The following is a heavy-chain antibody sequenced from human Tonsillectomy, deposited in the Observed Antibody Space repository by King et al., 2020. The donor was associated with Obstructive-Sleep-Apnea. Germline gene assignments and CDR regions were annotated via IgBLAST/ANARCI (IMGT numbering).Heavy chain of an antibody. J-gene: IGHJ5*02. Sequence: HVQLVESGGGVVQPGRSLRLSCAASGFTFRSFPMHWVRQAPGKGLEWVAVISYDGSNKYYADSVKGRFTISRDNSKNTLYLQINSLRAEDTAVYYCAGDHLAGRGTSTEYNWFDPWGQGTLVTVSS. V-gene: IGHV3-30*04. CDR1: GFTFRSFP. CDR2: ISYDGSNK. D-gene: IGHD6-19*01. CDR3: AGDHLAGRGTSTEYNWFDP.